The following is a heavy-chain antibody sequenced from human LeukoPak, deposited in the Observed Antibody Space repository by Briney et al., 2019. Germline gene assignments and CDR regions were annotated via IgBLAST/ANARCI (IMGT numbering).Heavy chain of an antibody. D-gene: IGHD2-15*01. Sequence: PGGSLRLSCAASGFTFSSYAMSWVRQAPGTGLEWVSAISGSGGSTYYADSVKGRFTISRDNSKNTLYLQMNSLRAEDTAVYYCAKGGYCSGGSCYHHYFDYWGQGTLVTVSS. CDR3: AKGGYCSGGSCYHHYFDY. CDR1: GFTFSSYA. CDR2: ISGSGGST. V-gene: IGHV3-23*01. J-gene: IGHJ4*02.